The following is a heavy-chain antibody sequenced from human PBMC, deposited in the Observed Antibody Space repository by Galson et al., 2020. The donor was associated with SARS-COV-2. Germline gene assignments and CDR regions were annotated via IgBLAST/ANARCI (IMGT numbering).Heavy chain of an antibody. CDR2: ISGSGGST. CDR1: GFTFSSYA. J-gene: IGHJ2*01. V-gene: IGHV3-23*01. Sequence: GESLKISCAASGFTFSSYAMSWVRQAPGKGLEWVSAISGSGGSTYYADSVKGRFTISRDNSKNTLYLQMNSLRAEDTAVYYCAKRTSDYGDYWYFDLWGRGTLVTVSS. CDR3: AKRTSDYGDYWYFDL. D-gene: IGHD4-17*01.